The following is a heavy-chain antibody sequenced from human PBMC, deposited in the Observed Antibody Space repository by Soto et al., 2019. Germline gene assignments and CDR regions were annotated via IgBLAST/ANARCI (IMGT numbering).Heavy chain of an antibody. J-gene: IGHJ6*03. CDR2: INDSGSS. V-gene: IGHV4-34*01. CDR3: ARGLLLWFGELSRRGGYYYYMDV. D-gene: IGHD3-10*01. CDR1: GGSFSGYY. Sequence: QVQLQQWGAGLLKPSETLSLTCAVYGGSFSGYYWSWIRQPPGKGLEWIGEINDSGSSNYNPSLKSRVTISVATPKNQCSLKLSSVTAADTAVYYCARGLLLWFGELSRRGGYYYYMDVWGKGTMVTVSS.